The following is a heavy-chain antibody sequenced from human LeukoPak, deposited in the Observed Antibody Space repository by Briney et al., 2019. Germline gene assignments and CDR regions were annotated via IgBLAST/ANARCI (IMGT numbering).Heavy chain of an antibody. CDR1: GGSFSGHY. V-gene: IGHV4-34*01. CDR2: INDSGST. CDR3: ARRLLVGGIDS. D-gene: IGHD1-26*01. J-gene: IGHJ4*02. Sequence: SETLSLICAVYGGSFSGHYWTWIRQPQPPGTGLEWIGEINDSGSTNCNSSIKSRVTISVDTSKNQFSLKLASVTAADTAVYYCARRLLVGGIDSWGQGNLVTVSS.